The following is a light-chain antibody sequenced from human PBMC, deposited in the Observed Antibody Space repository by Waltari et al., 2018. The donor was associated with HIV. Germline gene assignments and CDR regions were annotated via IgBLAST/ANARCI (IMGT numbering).Light chain of an antibody. Sequence: QSVLTQPPSVSGAPGQRVTISCTGSGSNIGAGFDVHWYQQLPGTAPNPRISGTNSRPSGVPDRFSASNAGTSAALTITGLQADDEADYYCQSYDSTLSASWVFGGGTKLTVL. CDR2: GTN. J-gene: IGLJ3*02. CDR3: QSYDSTLSASWV. CDR1: GSNIGAGFD. V-gene: IGLV1-40*01.